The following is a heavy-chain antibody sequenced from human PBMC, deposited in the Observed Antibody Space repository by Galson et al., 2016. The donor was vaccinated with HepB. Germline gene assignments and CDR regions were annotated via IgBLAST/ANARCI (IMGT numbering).Heavy chain of an antibody. CDR2: VYHSGST. Sequence: TLSLTCVVSGDSISSGLYFWTWLRQPPGKGLEWIGYVYHSGSTNYDPSLKSRLSMSVDTSKNQLSLELTSVTAADTAVYYCATDVGFCSGCNCRGGMDVWGPGTTVTVSS. V-gene: IGHV4-31*11. CDR3: ATDVGFCSGCNCRGGMDV. D-gene: IGHD2-15*01. J-gene: IGHJ6*02. CDR1: GDSISSGLYF.